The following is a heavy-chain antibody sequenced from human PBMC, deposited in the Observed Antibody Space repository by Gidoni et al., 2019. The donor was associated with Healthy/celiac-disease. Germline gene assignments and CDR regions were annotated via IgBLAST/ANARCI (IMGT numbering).Heavy chain of an antibody. J-gene: IGHJ4*02. V-gene: IGHV1-3*01. CDR3: ARVGGAKGVAGTWYFDY. Sequence: QVQLVQSGAEVKKPGASVKVSCKASGYTFTSYAMHWVRQAPGQRLEWMGWINAGNGNTKYSQKFQGRVTITRDTSASTAYMELSSLRSEDTAVYYCARVGGAKGVAGTWYFDYWGQGTLVTVSS. CDR1: GYTFTSYA. D-gene: IGHD6-19*01. CDR2: INAGNGNT.